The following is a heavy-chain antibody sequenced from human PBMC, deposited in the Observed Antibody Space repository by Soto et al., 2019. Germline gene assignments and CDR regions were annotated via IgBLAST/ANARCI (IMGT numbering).Heavy chain of an antibody. CDR3: AKVNPGSRELYTGQYYFDY. V-gene: IGHV3-30*18. J-gene: IGHJ4*02. CDR1: GFTFSSYG. Sequence: GGSLRLSCAASGFTFSSYGMHWVRQAPGKGLEWVAVISYDGSNKYYADSVKGRFTISRDNSKNTLYLQMNSLRAEDTAVYYCAKVNPGSRELYTGQYYFDYWGQGTLVTVSS. CDR2: ISYDGSNK. D-gene: IGHD3-10*01.